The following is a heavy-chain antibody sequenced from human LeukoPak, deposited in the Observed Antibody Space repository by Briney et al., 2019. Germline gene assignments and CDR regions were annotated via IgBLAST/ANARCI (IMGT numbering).Heavy chain of an antibody. J-gene: IGHJ3*02. CDR1: GSLFTSYW. CDR3: ARHSDDYGDYVGDDAFDI. V-gene: IGHV5-51*01. D-gene: IGHD4-17*01. Sequence: GGSLEISWQGSGSLFTSYWIGWGRQLPGKGLEWMGIIYPGDSDTRYSPSCQGQVTISADKSISTAYLQWSSLKASDTAMYYCARHSDDYGDYVGDDAFDIWGQGTMVTVSS. CDR2: IYPGDSDT.